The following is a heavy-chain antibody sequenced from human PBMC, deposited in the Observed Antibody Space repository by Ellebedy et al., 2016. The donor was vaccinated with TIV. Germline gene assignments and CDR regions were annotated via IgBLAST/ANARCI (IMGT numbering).Heavy chain of an antibody. J-gene: IGHJ6*02. CDR2: ISSSSSTI. D-gene: IGHD4-17*01. CDR3: ARGRDPVTTESQVYYYHGMDV. CDR1: GFTFSSYS. Sequence: GESLKISCAASGFTFSSYSMNWVRQAPGKGLEWVSYISSSSSTIYYAASVKGRFTISRDNAKNSLYLQMNSLRAEDTAVYYCARGRDPVTTESQVYYYHGMDVWGRGTTVTVSS. V-gene: IGHV3-48*01.